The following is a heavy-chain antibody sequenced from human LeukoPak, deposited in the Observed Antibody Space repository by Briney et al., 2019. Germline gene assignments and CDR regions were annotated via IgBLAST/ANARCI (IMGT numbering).Heavy chain of an antibody. D-gene: IGHD2-8*01. CDR3: ARDLTEDIVLMVYAIRAFDI. CDR2: ISSSSSYI. Sequence: GGSLRRSCAASGFTFSSYSMNWVRQAPGKGLEWVSSISSSSSYIYYADSVKGRFTISRDNAKNSLYLQMNSPRAEDTAVYYCARDLTEDIVLMVYAIRAFDIWGQGTMVTVSS. CDR1: GFTFSSYS. J-gene: IGHJ3*02. V-gene: IGHV3-21*01.